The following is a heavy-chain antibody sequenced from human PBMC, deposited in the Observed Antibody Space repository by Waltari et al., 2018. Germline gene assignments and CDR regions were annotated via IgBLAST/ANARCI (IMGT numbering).Heavy chain of an antibody. D-gene: IGHD3-16*01. CDR3: AKRGVFGLGKSFKNNWFDS. Sequence: DVQLLESGGGLVQPGGSLRLSCAASEFTFGTYAMSWVRQAPGKGPEWVSTISCNGGGTYYGDSVKGRFTISRDNSRNLVFLDTNSLRAEDTAIYYCAKRGVFGLGKSFKNNWFDSWGQGTLVTVSS. CDR2: ISCNGGGT. CDR1: EFTFGTYA. V-gene: IGHV3-23*01. J-gene: IGHJ5*01.